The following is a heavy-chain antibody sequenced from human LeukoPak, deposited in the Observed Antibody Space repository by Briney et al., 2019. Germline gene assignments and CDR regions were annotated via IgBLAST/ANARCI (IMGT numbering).Heavy chain of an antibody. CDR3: ATAGGSYRTNWFDP. V-gene: IGHV1-18*01. J-gene: IGHJ5*02. CDR1: GYTFTTYG. CDR2: ISAYNGNT. D-gene: IGHD1-26*01. Sequence: ASVKVSCKASGYTFTTYGINWVRQAPGQGLEWMGWISAYNGNTNYAQKLQGRVTMTTDTSTSTAYMELRSLRSEDTAVYYCATAGGSYRTNWFDPWGQGTLVTVSS.